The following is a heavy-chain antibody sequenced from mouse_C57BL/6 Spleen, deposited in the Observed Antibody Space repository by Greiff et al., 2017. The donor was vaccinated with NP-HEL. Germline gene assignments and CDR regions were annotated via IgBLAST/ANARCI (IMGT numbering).Heavy chain of an antibody. V-gene: IGHV5-6*01. D-gene: IGHD1-1*01. Sequence: EVQLQESGGDLVKPGGSLKLSCAASGFTFSSYGMSWVRQTPDKRLEWVATISSGGSYTYYPDSVKGRFTISRDNAKNTLYLQMSSLKSEDTAMYYCARVYGSSYVDWYFDVWGTGTTVTVSS. CDR3: ARVYGSSYVDWYFDV. CDR2: ISSGGSYT. CDR1: GFTFSSYG. J-gene: IGHJ1*03.